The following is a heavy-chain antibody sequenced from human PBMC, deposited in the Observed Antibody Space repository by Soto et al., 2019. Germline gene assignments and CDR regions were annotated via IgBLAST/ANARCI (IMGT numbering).Heavy chain of an antibody. V-gene: IGHV3-30*03. CDR1: GFTFSNYG. CDR3: ARDRALLHTTSRGNFDR. CDR2: ISYDGKIK. Sequence: PGGSLRLSCAASGFTFSNYGMHWVRQAPGKGPEWVASISYDGKIKYYTDSVKGRFTISRDNSQNTLYLQVNSLGAEDTAVFLCARDRALLHTTSRGNFDRWGQGILVTVSS. D-gene: IGHD2-2*01. J-gene: IGHJ4*02.